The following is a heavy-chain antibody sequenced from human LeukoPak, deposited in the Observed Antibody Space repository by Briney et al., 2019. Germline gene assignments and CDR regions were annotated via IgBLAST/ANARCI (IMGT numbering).Heavy chain of an antibody. D-gene: IGHD6-13*01. CDR3: ARRNIYDIAAAENDY. J-gene: IGHJ4*02. CDR2: IYYSGST. CDR1: GGSISSSSYY. V-gene: IGHV4-39*01. Sequence: SETLSLTCTVSGGSISSSSYYWGWIRQPPGKGLEWIGSIYYSGSTYYNPSLKSRVTTSVDTSKNQFSLKLSSVTAADTAVYYCARRNIYDIAAAENDYWGQGTLVTVSS.